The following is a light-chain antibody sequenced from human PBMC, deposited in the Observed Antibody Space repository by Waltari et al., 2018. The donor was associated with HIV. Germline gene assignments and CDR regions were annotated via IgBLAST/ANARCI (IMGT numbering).Light chain of an antibody. V-gene: IGLV1-44*01. CDR1: RSNIGSKT. Sequence: QSVLTQPPSASGTPGQRFTISCSGSRSNIGSKTVNWYQQLPGTAPKLLMYSNDQRPSGVPDRFSGSKSGTSASLAISGLQSEDEAGYYCAAWDVSLNGLVFGGGTKLTVL. CDR3: AAWDVSLNGLV. CDR2: SND. J-gene: IGLJ2*01.